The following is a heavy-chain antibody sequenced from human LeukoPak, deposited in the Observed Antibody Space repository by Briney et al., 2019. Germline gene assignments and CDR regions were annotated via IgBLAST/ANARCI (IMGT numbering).Heavy chain of an antibody. CDR3: ARDLLITFGGVTPTFDY. J-gene: IGHJ4*02. V-gene: IGHV3-20*04. CDR1: GFTFDDYG. Sequence: PGGSLRLSCAASGFTFDDYGMSWVRQAPGKGLEWVSGINWNGGSTGYADSVKGRFTISRDNAKNSLYLQMNSLRAEDTAVYYCARDLLITFGGVTPTFDYWGQGTLVTVSS. D-gene: IGHD3-16*01. CDR2: INWNGGST.